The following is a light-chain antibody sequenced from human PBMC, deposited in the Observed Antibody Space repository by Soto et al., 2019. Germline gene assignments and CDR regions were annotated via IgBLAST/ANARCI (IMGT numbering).Light chain of an antibody. CDR3: QQYTDNWT. J-gene: IGKJ1*01. V-gene: IGKV1-5*03. CDR2: KSS. Sequence: DIQITQSPSTLSASVGDRVTITCRASQSISSWLAWYQQKPGKAPKLRIYKSSTLQSGVPSRFSGSGSGTEFTLAISSLQPDDSATYYCQQYTDNWTFGDGTKVE. CDR1: QSISSW.